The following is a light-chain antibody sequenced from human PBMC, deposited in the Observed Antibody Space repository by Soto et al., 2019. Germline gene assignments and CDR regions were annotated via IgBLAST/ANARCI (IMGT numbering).Light chain of an antibody. CDR1: QSVSSSQ. CDR2: GAS. CDR3: QQFGSSPEYT. J-gene: IGKJ2*01. Sequence: EIMLTQSPGTLSLSPGERATLSCRASQSVSSSQLDWYQQKPGQAPRLLIYGASATDTGIPDRFSGGGSGTDFTLTISRLEPEDFAVYYCQQFGSSPEYTFGQGTKLEVK. V-gene: IGKV3-20*01.